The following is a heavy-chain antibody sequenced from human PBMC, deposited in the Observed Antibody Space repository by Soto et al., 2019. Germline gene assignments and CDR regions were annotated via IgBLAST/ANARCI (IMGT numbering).Heavy chain of an antibody. CDR2: FDAEDGET. Sequence: ASVKVSCKVSGYTLTELSMHWVRQAPGKGLEWMGGFDAEDGETNYAQKFQGRVTMTEDTSTGTAYMELSSLRSEDTAVYYCATGIHDYDCWSAYPSLNYDFDIWGQGTMVTVSS. V-gene: IGHV1-24*01. J-gene: IGHJ3*02. CDR3: ATGIHDYDCWSAYPSLNYDFDI. CDR1: GYTLTELS. D-gene: IGHD3-3*01.